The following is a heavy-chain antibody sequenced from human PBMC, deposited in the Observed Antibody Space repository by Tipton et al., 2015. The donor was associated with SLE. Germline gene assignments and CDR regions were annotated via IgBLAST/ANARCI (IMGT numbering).Heavy chain of an antibody. J-gene: IGHJ5*02. CDR2: IYIGGST. CDR1: GGSISGYY. Sequence: TLSLTCPVSGGSISGYYWSWIRQSARKGLEWIGRIYIGGSTTYNPSLNSRVTMSGDTSKNQFSLKLASVTAADTAVYYCARGPTPADPWSQATLVIVSS. CDR3: ARGPTPADP. V-gene: IGHV4-4*07.